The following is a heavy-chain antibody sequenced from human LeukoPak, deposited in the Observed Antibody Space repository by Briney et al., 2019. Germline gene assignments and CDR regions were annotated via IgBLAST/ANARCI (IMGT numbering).Heavy chain of an antibody. CDR1: GFTFSSYG. J-gene: IGHJ4*02. CDR2: ISYDGSNK. Sequence: PGRSLRLSCAASGFTFSSYGMHWVRQAPGKGLEWVAVISYDGSNKYYADSVKGRFTISRDNSKNTLYLQMNSLRAEDTAVYYCAKGQTVLMVATCDYWGQGTLVTVSS. V-gene: IGHV3-30*18. D-gene: IGHD2-8*01. CDR3: AKGQTVLMVATCDY.